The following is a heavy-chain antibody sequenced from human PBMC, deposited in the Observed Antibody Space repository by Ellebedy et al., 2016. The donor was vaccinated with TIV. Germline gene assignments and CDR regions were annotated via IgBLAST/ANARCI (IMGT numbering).Heavy chain of an antibody. D-gene: IGHD1-1*01. CDR2: IGDDAVAT. J-gene: IGHJ5*02. Sequence: PGGSLRLSCAASGFTFSSFAMSWVRQAPGIGLEWVSAIGDDAVATHYADSVKGRFTISRDNSKNTLYMQMNSLRGEDSAVYYCTKKYTTATTDWFDPWGQGTLVTVSS. V-gene: IGHV3-23*01. CDR3: TKKYTTATTDWFDP. CDR1: GFTFSSFA.